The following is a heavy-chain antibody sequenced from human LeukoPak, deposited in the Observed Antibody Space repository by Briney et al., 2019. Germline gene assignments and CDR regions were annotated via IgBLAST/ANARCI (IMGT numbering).Heavy chain of an antibody. CDR2: IYYSVST. J-gene: IGHJ4*02. V-gene: IGHV4-59*01. CDR3: ARVRSGYFDY. D-gene: IGHD2-15*01. Sequence: TLSLTCTVSGGSISSYYWSWVRQPARKGLEWIGYIYYSVSTNSNPSLKSRVTISVDTSKNQFSVKLSSVSAADTAVYYCARVRSGYFDYWGQGTLVTVSS. CDR1: GGSISSYY.